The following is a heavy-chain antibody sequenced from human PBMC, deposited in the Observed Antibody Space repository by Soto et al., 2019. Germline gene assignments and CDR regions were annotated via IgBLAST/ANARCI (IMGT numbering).Heavy chain of an antibody. J-gene: IGHJ6*02. D-gene: IGHD3-22*01. CDR1: GFTFSTYD. Sequence: GGSLRLSXVGFGFTFSTYDMHWVRQHVGKGLEWVSSIGTDDDTYYLDSVRGRFTISREDAKNSLYLQMDSLRAGDTAVYYCARAYYDNSGYPLGGMDVWGQGTMVTVSS. CDR2: IGTDDDT. CDR3: ARAYYDNSGYPLGGMDV. V-gene: IGHV3-13*01.